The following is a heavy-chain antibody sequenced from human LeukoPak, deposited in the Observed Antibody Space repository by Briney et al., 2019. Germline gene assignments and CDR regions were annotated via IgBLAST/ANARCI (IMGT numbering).Heavy chain of an antibody. CDR2: ISQDGSEK. Sequence: GGSLRLSCAASGFTFSYYWMTWVRQAPGKGLEWVANISQDGSEKYYVDSVKGRFTISRDNAKNSLYLQMNSLRAEDTAVYYCARDLVDSGSPSPPGFWGQGTLVTVSS. D-gene: IGHD1-26*01. CDR3: ARDLVDSGSPSPPGF. J-gene: IGHJ4*02. V-gene: IGHV3-7*01. CDR1: GFTFSYYW.